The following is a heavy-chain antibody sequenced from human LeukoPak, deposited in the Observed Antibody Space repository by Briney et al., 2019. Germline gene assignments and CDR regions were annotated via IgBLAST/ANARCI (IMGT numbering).Heavy chain of an antibody. V-gene: IGHV3-53*01. CDR2: IYSGGST. CDR3: ARVGYTSGWYPN. J-gene: IGHJ4*02. CDR1: GFTVSSNY. D-gene: IGHD6-19*01. Sequence: GGSLRLSCAASGFTVSSNYMSWVRQAPGKGLEWVSLIYSGGSTYYADSVKGRFTISRDNSKNTLYLQMNSLRAEDTAVYYCARVGYTSGWYPNWGQGTLVTVSS.